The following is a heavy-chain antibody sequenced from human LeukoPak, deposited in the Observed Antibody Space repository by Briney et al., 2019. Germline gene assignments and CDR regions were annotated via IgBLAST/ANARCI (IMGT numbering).Heavy chain of an antibody. D-gene: IGHD7-27*01. CDR2: ISNSGSSI. Sequence: GGSLRLSCAASGFTFSDSYMTWIRQAPGKGLEWVSYISNSGSSIYYADSVKGRFTTSRDNAKSSLYLQMNSPRAEDTAVYYCGRGHWGLDYWGQGALVTVSS. CDR1: GFTFSDSY. V-gene: IGHV3-11*04. CDR3: GRGHWGLDY. J-gene: IGHJ4*02.